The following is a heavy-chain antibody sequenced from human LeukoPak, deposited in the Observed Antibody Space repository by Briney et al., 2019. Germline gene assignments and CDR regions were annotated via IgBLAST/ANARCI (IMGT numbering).Heavy chain of an antibody. CDR2: ISSSGSTI. V-gene: IGHV3-11*01. J-gene: IGHJ4*02. D-gene: IGHD3-10*01. CDR1: GFTFSDYY. Sequence: GGSLRLSCAASGFTFSDYYMSWIRQAPGKGLEWVSYISSSGSTIYNAVSVKGRFTISRDNAKNSLSLQMNSLRAEDTAVYYCARDPNYYVSGSYLDYWGQGTLVTVSS. CDR3: ARDPNYYVSGSYLDY.